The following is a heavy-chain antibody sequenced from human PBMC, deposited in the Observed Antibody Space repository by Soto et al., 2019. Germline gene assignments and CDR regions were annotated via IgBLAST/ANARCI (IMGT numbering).Heavy chain of an antibody. Sequence: ASVKVSCKASGYAFTSYYMHWVRQAPGQGLEWMGIINPSGGSTSYAQKFQGRVTMTRDTSTSTVYMELSSLRSEDTAVYYCAREGHYYDSSGYYSGWFAPWGQGTLVTVSS. CDR2: INPSGGST. D-gene: IGHD3-22*01. V-gene: IGHV1-46*01. CDR3: AREGHYYDSSGYYSGWFAP. CDR1: GYAFTSYY. J-gene: IGHJ5*02.